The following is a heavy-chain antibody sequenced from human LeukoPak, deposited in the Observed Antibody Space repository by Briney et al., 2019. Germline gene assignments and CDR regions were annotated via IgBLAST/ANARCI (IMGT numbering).Heavy chain of an antibody. CDR1: GGSISSYY. V-gene: IGHV4-59*12. Sequence: QSSETLSLTCTVSGGSISSYYWSWIRQPPGKGLEWIGYIYYSGSTNYNPSLKSRVTISVDTSKNQFSLKLSSVTAADTAVYYCARGGHYDFWSVNGMDVWGQGTTVTVSS. J-gene: IGHJ6*02. CDR2: IYYSGST. D-gene: IGHD3-3*01. CDR3: ARGGHYDFWSVNGMDV.